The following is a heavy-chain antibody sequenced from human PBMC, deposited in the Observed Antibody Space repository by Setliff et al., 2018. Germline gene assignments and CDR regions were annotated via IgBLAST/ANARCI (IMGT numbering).Heavy chain of an antibody. CDR1: GYTFNGYY. CDR2: INPNSGGT. Sequence: ASVKVSCKASGYTFNGYYMHWVRQAPGQGLEWMGWINPNSGGTNYAQQFQGRVTMTRDTSISTVYMELSRLRSDDTATYYCASPSDSGDYFYYYYMDVWGKGTTVTVSS. D-gene: IGHD3-22*01. CDR3: ASPSDSGDYFYYYYMDV. V-gene: IGHV1-2*02. J-gene: IGHJ6*03.